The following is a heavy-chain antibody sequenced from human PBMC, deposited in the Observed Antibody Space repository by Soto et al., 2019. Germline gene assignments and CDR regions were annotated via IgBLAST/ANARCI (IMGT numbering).Heavy chain of an antibody. J-gene: IGHJ4*02. CDR2: INPNNGDT. CDR3: ARSVSFITPRPDY. CDR1: GYTFSNYG. V-gene: IGHV1-2*02. Sequence: ASVKVSCKASGYTFSNYGIDWVRRAPGQGLECMGWINPNNGDTNYAQKFQGRVTMTGDTSISTAYMEVSRLRSDDTAVYYCARSVSFITPRPDYWGQGTLVTVSS. D-gene: IGHD6-6*01.